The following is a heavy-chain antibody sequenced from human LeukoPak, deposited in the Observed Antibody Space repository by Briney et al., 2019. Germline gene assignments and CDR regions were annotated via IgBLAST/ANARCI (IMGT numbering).Heavy chain of an antibody. CDR1: GFTFSSYA. J-gene: IGHJ4*02. D-gene: IGHD1-26*01. CDR3: AKVRWELLKFFDY. CDR2: ISGSGGST. V-gene: IGHV3-23*01. Sequence: GGSLRLSCAASGFTFSSYAMSWVRQAPGKGLEWVSAISGSGGSTYYADSVKGRFTISRDNSKNTLYLQMNSLRAEGTAVYYCAKVRWELLKFFDYWGRGTVVTVSS.